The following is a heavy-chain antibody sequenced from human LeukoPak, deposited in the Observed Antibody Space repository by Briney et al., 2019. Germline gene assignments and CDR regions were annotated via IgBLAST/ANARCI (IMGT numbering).Heavy chain of an antibody. D-gene: IGHD5-18*01. V-gene: IGHV1-69*05. CDR3: ARERGYSYGYPDY. J-gene: IGHJ4*02. CDR1: GGTFSSYA. Sequence: SVKVSCKASGGTFSSYAISWVRQAPGQGLEWMGRIIPIFGTANYAQKFQGRVTITTDESTSTAYMELSSLRSEDSAVYYCARERGYSYGYPDYWGQGTLVTVSS. CDR2: IIPIFGTA.